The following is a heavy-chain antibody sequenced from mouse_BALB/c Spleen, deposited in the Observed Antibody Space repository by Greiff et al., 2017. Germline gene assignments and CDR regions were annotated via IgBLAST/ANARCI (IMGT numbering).Heavy chain of an antibody. D-gene: IGHD2-3*01. V-gene: IGHV5-6*01. CDR3: ARPIYDGYSSYYFDY. CDR2: ISSGGSYT. Sequence: EVKLMESGGDLVKPGGSLKLSCAASGFTFSSYGMSWVRQTPDKRLEWVATISSGGSYTYYPDSVKGRFTISRDNAKNTLYLQMSSLKSEDTAMYYCARPIYDGYSSYYFDYWGQGTTLTVSS. CDR1: GFTFSSYG. J-gene: IGHJ2*01.